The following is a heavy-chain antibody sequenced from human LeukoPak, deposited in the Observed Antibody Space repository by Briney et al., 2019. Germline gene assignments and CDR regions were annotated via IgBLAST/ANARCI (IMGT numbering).Heavy chain of an antibody. V-gene: IGHV1-2*04. CDR3: ARGYSGYDWSDFDY. CDR2: INPNSGGT. Sequence: ASVKVSRKASGYTFTGYYMHWVRQAPGQGLEWMGWINPNSGGTNYAQKFQGWVTMTRDTSISAAYMELSRLRSDDTAVYYCARGYSGYDWSDFDYWGQGTLVTVSS. D-gene: IGHD5-12*01. CDR1: GYTFTGYY. J-gene: IGHJ4*02.